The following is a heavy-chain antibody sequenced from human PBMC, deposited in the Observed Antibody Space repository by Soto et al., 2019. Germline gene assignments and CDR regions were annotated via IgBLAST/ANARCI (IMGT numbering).Heavy chain of an antibody. J-gene: IGHJ5*02. Sequence: PGESLKISCKGSGYLFTSSWIGWVRQLPGKGLEWMGIIYPGDSDTRYSPSFQGQVSISADKSISTAYLQWSSLKASDTAMYYCARQAYGDSNWFDPWGQGTLVTVSS. CDR1: GYLFTSSW. CDR2: IYPGDSDT. CDR3: ARQAYGDSNWFDP. V-gene: IGHV5-51*01. D-gene: IGHD4-17*01.